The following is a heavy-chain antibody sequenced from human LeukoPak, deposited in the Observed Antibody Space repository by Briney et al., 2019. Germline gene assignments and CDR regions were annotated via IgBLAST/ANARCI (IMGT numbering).Heavy chain of an antibody. V-gene: IGHV3-7*01. J-gene: IGHJ6*02. CDR3: ARDRAHSRYPDGMDV. CDR1: GFTFSSYW. D-gene: IGHD2-2*01. Sequence: GGSLRLSCAASGFTFSSYWMSWVRQAPGKGLEWVANIKQDGSEKYCVDSVKGRFTISRDNAKNSLYLQMNSLRAEDTAVYYCARDRAHSRYPDGMDVWGRGTTVIVSS. CDR2: IKQDGSEK.